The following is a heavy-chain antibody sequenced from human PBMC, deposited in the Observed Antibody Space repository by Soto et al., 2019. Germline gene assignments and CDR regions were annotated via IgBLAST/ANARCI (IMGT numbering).Heavy chain of an antibody. CDR2: IYLGDSDT. Sequence: PGESLKISCKGSGYSFTSYWIGWVRQMPGKGLEWMGIIYLGDSDTRYSPSFQGQVTISADKSISTAYLQWSSLKASDTAMYYCARQTYCSSTSCYTVDSWGQGTLVTVSS. V-gene: IGHV5-51*01. D-gene: IGHD2-2*02. CDR3: ARQTYCSSTSCYTVDS. CDR1: GYSFTSYW. J-gene: IGHJ4*02.